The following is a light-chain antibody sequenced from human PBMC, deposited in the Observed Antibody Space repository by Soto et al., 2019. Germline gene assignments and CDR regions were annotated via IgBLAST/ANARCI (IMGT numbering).Light chain of an antibody. CDR2: GAS. V-gene: IGKV3-20*01. CDR3: QQYGSSPWT. Sequence: EIVLTQSPGTLSLSLGERATLSCRASQSVSSSYLAWYQQKPGQAPRLLFYGASSRATGIPDRFSGSGSGTDFTLTISRLEPEDFAVYYCQQYGSSPWTFGQGTKVDIK. CDR1: QSVSSSY. J-gene: IGKJ1*01.